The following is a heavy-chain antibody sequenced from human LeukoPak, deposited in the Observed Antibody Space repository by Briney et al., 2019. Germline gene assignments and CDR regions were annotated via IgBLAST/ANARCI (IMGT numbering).Heavy chain of an antibody. CDR1: GGSISSYY. V-gene: IGHV4-4*07. D-gene: IGHD3-10*01. J-gene: IGHJ4*02. Sequence: SETLSLTCTVSGGSISSYYWSWIRQPAGKGLEWIGRIYTSGSTNYNPSLKSRVTMSVDTSKNQFSLKLSSVTAADTAVYYCARVYLLYYGSGSYYFEYWGQGTLVTVSS. CDR3: ARVYLLYYGSGSYYFEY. CDR2: IYTSGST.